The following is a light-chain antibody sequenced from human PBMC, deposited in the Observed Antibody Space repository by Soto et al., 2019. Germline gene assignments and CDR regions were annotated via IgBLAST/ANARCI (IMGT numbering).Light chain of an antibody. V-gene: IGKV1-5*03. CDR2: KAS. J-gene: IGKJ1*01. CDR1: QTIDSW. CDR3: QHYNSYSEA. Sequence: DIQMNQSPSTLSASVGDRVTITCRASQTIDSWLAWYQQRPGKPPNLLIYKASTLASGVPSRFSGSGSGTEFTLTISSLQPDDFATYYCQHYNSYSEAFGQGTKVDIK.